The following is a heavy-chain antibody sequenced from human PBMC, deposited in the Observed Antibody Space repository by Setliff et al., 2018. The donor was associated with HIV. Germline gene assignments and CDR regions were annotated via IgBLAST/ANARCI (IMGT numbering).Heavy chain of an antibody. V-gene: IGHV3-23*01. CDR1: GFAFNTYD. J-gene: IGHJ3*01. CDR3: AKPTNGFYPRAFDA. CDR2: VHVGGGRT. D-gene: IGHD2-2*03. Sequence: GGSLRLSCAASGFAFNTYDMDWVRQAPGQRPEWVSVVHVGGGRTDYADSVRGRFVISRDDSKNMLYLQMSGLRGDDTAMYYCAKPTNGFYPRAFDAWGPGTMVTVSS.